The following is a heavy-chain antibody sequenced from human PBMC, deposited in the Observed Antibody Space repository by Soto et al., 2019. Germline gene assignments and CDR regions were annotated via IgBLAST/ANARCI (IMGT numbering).Heavy chain of an antibody. Sequence: GGSLRLSCAASGFTFSSYAMHWVRQAPGKGLEWVAVISYDGSNKYYADSVKGRFTISRDNSKNTLYLQMNSLRAEDTAVYYCARVRSRSDYDFWSGPGPYYYYGMDVWGQGTTVTVSS. V-gene: IGHV3-30-3*01. D-gene: IGHD3-3*01. CDR3: ARVRSRSDYDFWSGPGPYYYYGMDV. J-gene: IGHJ6*02. CDR1: GFTFSSYA. CDR2: ISYDGSNK.